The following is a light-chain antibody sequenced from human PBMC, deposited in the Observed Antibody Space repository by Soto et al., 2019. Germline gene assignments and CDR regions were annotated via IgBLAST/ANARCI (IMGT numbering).Light chain of an antibody. J-gene: IGLJ1*01. CDR2: EAV. Sequence: QSVLTQPRSASGSTGQSVTICCTGTKNDIGVYDFVSWYQHHPGKAPRLIISEAVHRPSGVPDLFSGPKAGDTASLTVTGLQAADEADYFCKSYAGRNSYVFGSGTKAPV. V-gene: IGLV2-8*01. CDR3: KSYAGRNSYV. CDR1: KNDIGVYDF.